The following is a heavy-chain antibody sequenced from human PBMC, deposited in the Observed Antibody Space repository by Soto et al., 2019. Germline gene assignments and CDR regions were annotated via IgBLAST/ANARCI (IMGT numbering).Heavy chain of an antibody. Sequence: SETLSLTCAVYGGSFSGYYWSWIRQPPGKGLEWIGEINHSGSTNYNPSLKSRVTISVDTSKNQFSLKLSSVTAADTAVYYCGRGPENFVVVPANGFAPGGQGTLVTVSS. CDR2: INHSGST. D-gene: IGHD2-2*01. V-gene: IGHV4-34*01. CDR3: GRGPENFVVVPANGFAP. CDR1: GGSFSGYY. J-gene: IGHJ5*02.